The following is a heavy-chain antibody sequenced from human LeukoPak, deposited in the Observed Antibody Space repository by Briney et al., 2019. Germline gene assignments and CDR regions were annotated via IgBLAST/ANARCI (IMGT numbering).Heavy chain of an antibody. CDR3: ARESQGYLDY. CDR2: IYYSGST. Sequence: PSETLSLTCTVSGGSISSSSYYWGWIRQPPGKGLEWIGSIYYSGSTYYNPSLKSRVTISVDTSNNQFSLNLNSVTAADTAVYYCARESQGYLDYWGQGILVTVSS. V-gene: IGHV4-39*07. CDR1: GGSISSSSYY. J-gene: IGHJ4*02.